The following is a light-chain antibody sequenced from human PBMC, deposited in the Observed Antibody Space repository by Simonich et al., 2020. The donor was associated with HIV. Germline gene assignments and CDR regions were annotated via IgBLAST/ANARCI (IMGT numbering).Light chain of an antibody. CDR1: ALPKQY. J-gene: IGLJ3*02. Sequence: SYELTQPPSVSVSPGQTARITCSGDALPKQYAYWYQQKPGQAPVLVIYKDSKRPSGIPERFSGSSSGTTVTLTISGAQVEDEADYYCYSAADNNGVFGGGTKLTVL. CDR3: YSAADNNGV. CDR2: KDS. V-gene: IGLV3-25*02.